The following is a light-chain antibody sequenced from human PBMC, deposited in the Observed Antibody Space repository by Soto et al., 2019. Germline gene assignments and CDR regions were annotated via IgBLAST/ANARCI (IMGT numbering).Light chain of an antibody. CDR1: SSNIGSNT. J-gene: IGLJ2*01. Sequence: QSVLTQPPSASGTPGQRVTISCSGSSSNIGSNTVNWYQQLPGTAPKLLIYDNHQRPSGVPDRFSGSKSGTSASLAISGLQSEDEADYYCAAWDGSLNVVVFGGGTKLTVL. CDR3: AAWDGSLNVVV. V-gene: IGLV1-44*01. CDR2: DNH.